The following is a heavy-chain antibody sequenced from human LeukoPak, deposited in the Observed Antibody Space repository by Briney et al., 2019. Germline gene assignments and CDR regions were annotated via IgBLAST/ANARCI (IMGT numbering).Heavy chain of an antibody. J-gene: IGHJ5*02. CDR2: ISGSGGST. CDR3: AKGDQYYYGSGSYSDWFDP. D-gene: IGHD3-10*01. V-gene: IGHV3-23*01. CDR1: GFTFSSYA. Sequence: GGSLRLSCAASGFTFSSYAMSWVRQAPGKGLEWVSAISGSGGSTYYADSVKGRFTISRYNSKNTLYLQMNSLRAEDTAVYYCAKGDQYYYGSGSYSDWFDPWGQGTLVTVSS.